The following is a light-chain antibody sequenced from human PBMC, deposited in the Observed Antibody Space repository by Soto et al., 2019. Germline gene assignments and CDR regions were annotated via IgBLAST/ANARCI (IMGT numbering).Light chain of an antibody. V-gene: IGKV1-33*01. CDR1: QDITNF. CDR2: DAS. CDR3: QQYDNYPLT. J-gene: IGKJ4*01. Sequence: DIQMTQSPSSLSASVGDRVTITCQASQDITNFLNWYQQKPGKAPKVLIYDASNLRTGVPSRFSGSGSGTDFTFTISSLQPEDIATYYCQQYDNYPLTFGGGTKVDIK.